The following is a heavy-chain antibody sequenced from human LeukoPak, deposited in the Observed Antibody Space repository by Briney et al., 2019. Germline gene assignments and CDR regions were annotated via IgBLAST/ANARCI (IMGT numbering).Heavy chain of an antibody. CDR3: ARGNKRITTIRGVSYYYYHYMDV. Sequence: AASVKVSCKASGGTFRNYVISWVRQAPGQGLEWMGGIIPIFGAANYGQSSQGRVTITADESTSTAYMELSSLRSEDTAVYYCARGNKRITTIRGVSYYYYHYMDVWGKGTTVTVSS. CDR1: GGTFRNYV. V-gene: IGHV1-69*13. D-gene: IGHD3-10*01. J-gene: IGHJ6*03. CDR2: IIPIFGAA.